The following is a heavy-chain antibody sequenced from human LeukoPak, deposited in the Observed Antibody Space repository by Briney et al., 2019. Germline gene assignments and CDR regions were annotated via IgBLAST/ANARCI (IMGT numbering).Heavy chain of an antibody. V-gene: IGHV3-33*01. CDR1: GFTFSSYG. D-gene: IGHD3-16*01. CDR3: ARALHFEGFGPFDY. CDR2: IWYDGSNK. Sequence: SGGSLRLSCAASGFTFSSYGMHWVRQAPGKGLEWVAVIWYDGSNKYYADSVKGRFTISRDNSKNTLYLQMNSLRAEDTAVYYCARALHFEGFGPFDYWGQGTLVTVSS. J-gene: IGHJ4*02.